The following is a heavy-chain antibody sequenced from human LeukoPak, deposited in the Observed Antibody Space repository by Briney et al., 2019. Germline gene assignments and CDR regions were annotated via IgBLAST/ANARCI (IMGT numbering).Heavy chain of an antibody. CDR2: ISGSGGST. CDR1: GFTFSSYA. CDR3: AKDSTLNVLLDAFDI. J-gene: IGHJ3*02. D-gene: IGHD3-10*01. Sequence: GGSLRLSCAASGFTFSSYAMSWVRQAPGKGLEWVSAISGSGGSTYYADSVKGRFTISRDDSKNTLYLQMNSLGAEDTAVYYCAKDSTLNVLLDAFDIWGQGTMVTVSS. V-gene: IGHV3-23*01.